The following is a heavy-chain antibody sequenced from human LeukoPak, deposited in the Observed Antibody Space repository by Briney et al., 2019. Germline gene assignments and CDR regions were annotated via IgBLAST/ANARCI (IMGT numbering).Heavy chain of an antibody. CDR2: IDPSDSYT. D-gene: IGHD3-22*01. V-gene: IGHV5-10-1*01. CDR1: GYIFTSYW. Sequence: GESLRVSCKGSGYIFTSYWISWVRQMPGKGLEWMGRIDPSDSYTNYSPSFQGHVTISADKSIGTAYLQWSSLKASDTAMYYCARLPAGSGYNYYYYGMDVWGQGTTVTVSS. CDR3: ARLPAGSGYNYYYYGMDV. J-gene: IGHJ6*02.